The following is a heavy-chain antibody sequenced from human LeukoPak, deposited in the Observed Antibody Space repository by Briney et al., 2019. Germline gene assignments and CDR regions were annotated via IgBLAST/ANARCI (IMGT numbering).Heavy chain of an antibody. J-gene: IGHJ5*02. Sequence: ASVKVSCKVSGYTLNELSIHWVRQAAGKGLEWMGGFDPEHGETVYAQKFQGRVTMAEDTSTDTAYMELSSLRSEDTAVYYCAPLDFWVPSTWGQGTLVTVSP. CDR2: FDPEHGET. CDR1: GYTLNELS. CDR3: APLDFWVPST. D-gene: IGHD3-3*01. V-gene: IGHV1-24*01.